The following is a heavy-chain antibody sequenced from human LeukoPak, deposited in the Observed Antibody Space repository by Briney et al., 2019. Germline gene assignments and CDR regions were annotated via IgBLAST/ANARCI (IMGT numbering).Heavy chain of an antibody. V-gene: IGHV3-64D*09. CDR1: GFTFNSYA. CDR3: VKGQEVVYAPTFDY. D-gene: IGHD2-8*02. CDR2: IGTNGIST. Sequence: PGGSLRLYCSASGFTFNSYAIHWVRQAPGKGLEYVSSIGTNGISTYYADSVTGRFTISRDNSKNSLYLQMSSLRAEDTAVYYCVKGQEVVYAPTFDYWGQGTLVTVSS. J-gene: IGHJ4*02.